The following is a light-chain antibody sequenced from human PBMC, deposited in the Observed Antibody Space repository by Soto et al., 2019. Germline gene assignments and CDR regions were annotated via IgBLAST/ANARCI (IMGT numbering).Light chain of an antibody. V-gene: IGLV2-14*01. CDR1: SSDVGGYNY. CDR3: SSYTSSSNPGV. CDR2: DVS. J-gene: IGLJ1*01. Sequence: QSVLTQPASVSGSPGQSITISCTGTSSDVGGYNYVSWYQRHPGKAPKLMIYDVSNRPSGVSNRFSGSKSGNTASLTISGLQAEDEADYYCSSYTSSSNPGVFGTGTKVTVL.